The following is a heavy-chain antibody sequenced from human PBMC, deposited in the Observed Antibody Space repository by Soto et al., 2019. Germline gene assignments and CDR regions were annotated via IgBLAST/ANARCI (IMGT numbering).Heavy chain of an antibody. Sequence: QVQLQESGPGLVKPSETLSLTCTVYGGSISSYYWSWIRQPPGKGLEWIGYSYDSGSTNYNPSLKSRVTISVDTFKNQYSLKLTSVAAADTPVYYCARGRGVYIDYWCQGTLVTVSS. D-gene: IGHD2-8*01. J-gene: IGHJ4*02. CDR1: GGSISSYY. CDR2: SYDSGST. V-gene: IGHV4-59*01. CDR3: ARGRGVYIDY.